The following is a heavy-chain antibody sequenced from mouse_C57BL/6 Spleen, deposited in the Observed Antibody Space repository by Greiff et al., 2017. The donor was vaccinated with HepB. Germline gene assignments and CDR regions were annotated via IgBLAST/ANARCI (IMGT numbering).Heavy chain of an antibody. CDR2: ISDGGSYT. Sequence: EVKLVESGGGLVKPGGSLKLSCAASGFTFSSYAMSWVRQTPEKRLEWVATISDGGSYTYYPDNVKGRFTISRDNAKNNLYLQMSHLKSEDTAMYYCAREFDPYYFDYWGQGTTLTVSS. V-gene: IGHV5-4*01. CDR1: GFTFSSYA. J-gene: IGHJ2*01. CDR3: AREFDPYYFDY.